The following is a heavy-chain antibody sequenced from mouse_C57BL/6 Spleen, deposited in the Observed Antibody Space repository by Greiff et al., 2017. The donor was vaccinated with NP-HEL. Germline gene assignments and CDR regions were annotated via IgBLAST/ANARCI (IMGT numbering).Heavy chain of an antibody. CDR1: GYTFTDYE. V-gene: IGHV1-15*01. Sequence: VQLQESGAELVRPGASVTLSCKASGYTFTDYEMHWVKQTPVHGLEWIGAIDPETGGTAYNQKFKGKAILTADKSSSTAYMELRSLTSEDSAVYYCTRYLYSNYDYWGQGTTLTVSS. CDR3: TRYLYSNYDY. CDR2: IDPETGGT. D-gene: IGHD2-5*01. J-gene: IGHJ2*01.